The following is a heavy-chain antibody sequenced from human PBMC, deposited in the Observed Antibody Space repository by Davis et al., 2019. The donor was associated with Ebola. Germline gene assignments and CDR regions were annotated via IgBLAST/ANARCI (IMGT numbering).Heavy chain of an antibody. CDR1: GFTFRSYA. V-gene: IGHV3-23*01. CDR3: ARADYGSGSSYGMDV. J-gene: IGHJ6*04. CDR2: ISGSGGST. D-gene: IGHD3-10*01. Sequence: GGSLRLSCAASGFTFRSYAMSWVRQAPGKGLEWVSAISGSGGSTYYADSVKGRSTISRDNAKNSLYLQMNSLRDEDTAVYYCARADYGSGSSYGMDVWGKGTTVTVSS.